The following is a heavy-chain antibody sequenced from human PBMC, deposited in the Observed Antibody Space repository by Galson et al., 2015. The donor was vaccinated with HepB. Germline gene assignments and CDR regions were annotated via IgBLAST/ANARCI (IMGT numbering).Heavy chain of an antibody. V-gene: IGHV1-69*13. J-gene: IGHJ6*02. D-gene: IGHD2-2*02. Sequence: SVKVSCKASGGTFSSYAISWVRQAPGQGLEWMGGIIPIFGTANYAQKFQGRVTITADESTSTAYMELSSLRSEDTAVYYCARSVLEGCSSTSCYNEEVGAYYYYGMDVWGQGTTVTVSS. CDR1: GGTFSSYA. CDR2: IIPIFGTA. CDR3: ARSVLEGCSSTSCYNEEVGAYYYYGMDV.